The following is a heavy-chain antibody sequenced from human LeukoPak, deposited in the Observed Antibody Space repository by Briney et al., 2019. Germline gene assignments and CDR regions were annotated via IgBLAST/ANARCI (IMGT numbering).Heavy chain of an antibody. CDR2: FSSTRSYI. D-gene: IGHD2-15*01. CDR3: ARDSCSGGSCYGYYYGMDV. V-gene: IGHV3-21*01. Sequence: GGSLRLSCAASGFTFSSYSMNWVRQAPEKGLVWVSSFSSTRSYIYYADSKGRFTISRDNAKNSLYLQMNSLRAEDTAVYYCARDSCSGGSCYGYYYGMDVWGQGTTVTVSS. J-gene: IGHJ6*02. CDR1: GFTFSSYS.